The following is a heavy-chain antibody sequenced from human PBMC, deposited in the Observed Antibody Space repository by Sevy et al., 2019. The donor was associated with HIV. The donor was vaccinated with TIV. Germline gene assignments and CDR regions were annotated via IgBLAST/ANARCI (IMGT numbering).Heavy chain of an antibody. CDR3: ARDGVNLLELRY. Sequence: GGSLRLSCAASGFTFSSYSMNWVRQAPGKGLEWVSSISSSSSYIYYADSVKGRFTISRDNAKNSLYLQMNSLRAEDTAVYYCARDGVNLLELRYWGQGTLVTVSS. J-gene: IGHJ4*02. V-gene: IGHV3-21*01. D-gene: IGHD1-7*01. CDR1: GFTFSSYS. CDR2: ISSSSSYI.